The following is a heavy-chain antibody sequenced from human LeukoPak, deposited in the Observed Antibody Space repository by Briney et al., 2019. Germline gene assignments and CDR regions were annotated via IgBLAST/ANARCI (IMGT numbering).Heavy chain of an antibody. CDR3: ARLRAAAGTYDY. J-gene: IGHJ4*02. D-gene: IGHD6-13*01. Sequence: ASVTVSFTASGYTFTSYAMHWVRQAPGQRLEWMGWINAGNGNTKYSQKFQGRVTITRDTSASTAYMELSSLRSEDTAVYYCARLRAAAGTYDYWGQGTLVTVSS. CDR2: INAGNGNT. V-gene: IGHV1-3*01. CDR1: GYTFTSYA.